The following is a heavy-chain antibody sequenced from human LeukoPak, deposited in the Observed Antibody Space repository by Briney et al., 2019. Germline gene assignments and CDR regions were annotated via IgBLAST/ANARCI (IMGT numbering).Heavy chain of an antibody. V-gene: IGHV1-2*02. CDR2: INPSSGGT. Sequence: ASVKVSCKASGYTFTGYYMHWVRQAPGQGLEWMGWINPSSGGTNYAQKFQGRVTMARDTSISTAYMELSRLRSDDTAVYYCARSHGGITIRNWLDPWGQGTLVTVSS. J-gene: IGHJ5*02. CDR3: ARSHGGITIRNWLDP. CDR1: GYTFTGYY. D-gene: IGHD3-3*01.